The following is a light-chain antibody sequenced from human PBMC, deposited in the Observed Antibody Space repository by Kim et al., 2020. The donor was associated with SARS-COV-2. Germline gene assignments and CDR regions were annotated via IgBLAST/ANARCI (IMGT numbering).Light chain of an antibody. Sequence: ELTQPPSASGTPGQRVTISCSGSSSNIGSNSVNWYQQLPGTAPKLLIYSNNQRPSGVPDRFSGSKSGTSASLAISGLQSEDEADYYCAAWDDSLNGRWVFGGGTQLTVL. J-gene: IGLJ3*02. CDR2: SNN. V-gene: IGLV1-44*01. CDR3: AAWDDSLNGRWV. CDR1: SSNIGSNS.